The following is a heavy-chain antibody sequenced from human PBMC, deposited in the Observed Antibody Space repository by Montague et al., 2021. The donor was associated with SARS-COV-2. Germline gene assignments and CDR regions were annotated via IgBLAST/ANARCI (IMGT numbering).Heavy chain of an antibody. V-gene: IGHV4-34*01. D-gene: IGHD3-10*01. CDR3: ARLRDGEVTSPLLGVGPYYSYYYQDV. Sequence: SETLSLTCAVHGTSFSGYYWNWIRQPPGKGLEWIGEINHGGSTKYSPSLKSRLTISADTSKNQFSLKLTSVAAADTAVYYCARLRDGEVTSPLLGVGPYYSYYYQDVWGRGTTVTVSS. CDR1: GTSFSGYY. J-gene: IGHJ6*03. CDR2: INHGGST.